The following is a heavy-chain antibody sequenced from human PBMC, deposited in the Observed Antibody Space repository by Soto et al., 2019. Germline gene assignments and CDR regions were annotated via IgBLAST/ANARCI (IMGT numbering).Heavy chain of an antibody. CDR1: GFTFSSHT. CDR3: ASALGLPYHYYAMDV. CDR2: ISDSGSYI. J-gene: IGHJ6*02. V-gene: IGHV3-21*06. Sequence: EVQLVESGGGLVKPGGSLRLSCAVSGFTFSSHTMNWVRQAPGKGLEWVSSISDSGSYIYYADSVKGRFTISRDNAKNSLYLRMDSLRVEDTAVYYCASALGLPYHYYAMDVWGLGTTVTVSS.